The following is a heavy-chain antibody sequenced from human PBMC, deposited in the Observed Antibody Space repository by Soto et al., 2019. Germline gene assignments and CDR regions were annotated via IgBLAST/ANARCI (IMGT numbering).Heavy chain of an antibody. CDR3: ARGGDDYGDY. CDR2: INSDGSST. J-gene: IGHJ4*02. Sequence: EVQLVESGGGLVQPGGSLRLSCAASGFTFSSYWMHWVRQVPGKGLVWVSRINSDGSSTTYVDSVKGRFTISRDSAKNMLYLQMNSLRAEDTALYYCARGGDDYGDYWGQGTLVTVSS. CDR1: GFTFSSYW. V-gene: IGHV3-74*01.